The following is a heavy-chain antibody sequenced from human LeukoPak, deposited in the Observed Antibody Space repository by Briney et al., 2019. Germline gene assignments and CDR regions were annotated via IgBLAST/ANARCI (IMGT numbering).Heavy chain of an antibody. V-gene: IGHV3-30*18. D-gene: IGHD3-3*01. Sequence: PGGSLRFSCAASGFTFSSYGMHWVRQAPGKGLEWVAVISYDGSNKYYADSVKGRFTISRDNSKNTQYLQMNSLRAEDTAVYYCAKGLDFWSGYYPGYLGQGTLVTVSS. CDR2: ISYDGSNK. CDR1: GFTFSSYG. J-gene: IGHJ4*02. CDR3: AKGLDFWSGYYPGY.